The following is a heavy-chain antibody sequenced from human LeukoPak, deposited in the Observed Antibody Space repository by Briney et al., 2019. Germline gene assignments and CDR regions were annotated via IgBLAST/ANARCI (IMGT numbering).Heavy chain of an antibody. CDR2: INHSGST. D-gene: IGHD2-2*01. CDR1: GGSFCGYY. V-gene: IGHV4-34*01. Sequence: SETLSLTCAVYGGSFCGYYWSWIRQPPGKGLEWIGEINHSGSTNYNPSLKSRVTISVDTSKNQFSLKLSSVTAADTAVYYCARGHDLGYCSSTSCSDAFDIWGQGTMVTVSS. J-gene: IGHJ3*02. CDR3: ARGHDLGYCSSTSCSDAFDI.